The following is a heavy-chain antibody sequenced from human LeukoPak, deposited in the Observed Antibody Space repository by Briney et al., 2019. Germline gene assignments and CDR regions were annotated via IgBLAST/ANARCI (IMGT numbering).Heavy chain of an antibody. CDR2: INANTGNP. Sequence: ASVKVSCKASGYTFTSYAMNWVRQAPGQGLEWMGWINANTGNPTYAQGFTGRFVFSLDTSVSTAYLQISSLKAEDTAVYYCARGTYYYDSSGYRLIDIWGQGTMVTVSS. CDR3: ARGTYYYDSSGYRLIDI. CDR1: GYTFTSYA. V-gene: IGHV7-4-1*02. D-gene: IGHD3-22*01. J-gene: IGHJ3*02.